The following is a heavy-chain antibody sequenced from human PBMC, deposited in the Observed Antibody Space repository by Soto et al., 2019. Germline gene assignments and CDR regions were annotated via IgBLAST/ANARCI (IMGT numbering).Heavy chain of an antibody. CDR1: GYTFTTYD. CDR2: MSPNSGAT. D-gene: IGHD6-19*01. V-gene: IGHV1-8*01. Sequence: QVKLVQSGAEVTKPGASVKVSCKASGYTFTTYDINWVRQATGQGLEWMGWMSPNSGATGYAQKFQGRVTMTRDTSRSTAYMALSNLRSEDTAIYYCARGGEAGVDVWGQGTTVTVSS. J-gene: IGHJ6*02. CDR3: ARGGEAGVDV.